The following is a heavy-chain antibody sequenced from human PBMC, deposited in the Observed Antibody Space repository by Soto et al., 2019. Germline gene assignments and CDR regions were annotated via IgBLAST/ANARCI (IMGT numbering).Heavy chain of an antibody. J-gene: IGHJ6*02. CDR1: GYSFASQW. Sequence: GESLKISCKGSGYSFASQWISWVRQMPGKGLEWMGRIDPSDSYTNYSPSFQGHVTISADKSISTAYLQWSSLKASDTAMYYCARHGIADYGMDVWGQGTTVTVSS. V-gene: IGHV5-10-1*01. D-gene: IGHD6-13*01. CDR2: IDPSDSYT. CDR3: ARHGIADYGMDV.